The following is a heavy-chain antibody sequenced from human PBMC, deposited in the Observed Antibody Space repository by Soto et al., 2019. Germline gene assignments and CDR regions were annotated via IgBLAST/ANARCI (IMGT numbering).Heavy chain of an antibody. D-gene: IGHD3-3*01. J-gene: IGHJ4*02. CDR1: GYTFTSYG. CDR2: ISAYNGNT. Sequence: QVQLVQSGAEVKQPGASVKVSCKASGYTFTSYGISWVRQAPGQGLEWMGWISAYNGNTNYAQKLQGRVTMTTDTSTSTAYMELRSLRSDDTAVYYCARDRVYYDFWRASYYFDYWGQGTLVTVSS. CDR3: ARDRVYYDFWRASYYFDY. V-gene: IGHV1-18*04.